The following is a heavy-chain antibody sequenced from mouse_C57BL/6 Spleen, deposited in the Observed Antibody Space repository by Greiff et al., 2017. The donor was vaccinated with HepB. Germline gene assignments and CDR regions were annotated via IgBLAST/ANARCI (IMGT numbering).Heavy chain of an antibody. CDR1: GFTFSDYY. V-gene: IGHV5-12*01. Sequence: EVKLMESGGGLVQPGGSLKLSCAASGFTFSDYYMYWVRQTPEKRLEWVAYISNGGGSTYYPDTVKGRFTISRDNAKNTLYLQMSRLKSEDTAMYYCARETTVVAPYYAMDYWGQGTSVTVSS. CDR3: ARETTVVAPYYAMDY. D-gene: IGHD1-1*01. CDR2: ISNGGGST. J-gene: IGHJ4*01.